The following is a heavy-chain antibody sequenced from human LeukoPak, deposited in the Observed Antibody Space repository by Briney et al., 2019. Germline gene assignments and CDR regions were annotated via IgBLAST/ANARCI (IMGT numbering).Heavy chain of an antibody. CDR3: ATGIASYGYCYYYYMDV. CDR1: GYTFTDYY. V-gene: IGHV1-69-2*01. Sequence: ASVKVTCKVSGYTFTDYYMHWVQQAPGKGLEWMGLVDPEDGETIYAEKFQGRVTITADTSTDTAYMELSSLRSEDTAVYYCATGIASYGYCYYYYMDVWGKGTTVTVSS. J-gene: IGHJ6*03. CDR2: VDPEDGET. D-gene: IGHD5-18*01.